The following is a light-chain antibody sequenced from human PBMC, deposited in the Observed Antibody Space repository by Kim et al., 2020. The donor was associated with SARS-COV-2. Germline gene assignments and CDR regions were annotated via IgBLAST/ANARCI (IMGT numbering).Light chain of an antibody. Sequence: SYELTQPPSVSVSPGQTASITCSGDKLGDKYACWYQQKPGQSPVLVIYQDSKRPSGIPERFSGSNSGNTATLTISGTQAMDEADYYCQAWDGSTDVVFGGGTQLTVL. CDR3: QAWDGSTDVV. V-gene: IGLV3-1*01. CDR2: QDS. J-gene: IGLJ2*01. CDR1: KLGDKY.